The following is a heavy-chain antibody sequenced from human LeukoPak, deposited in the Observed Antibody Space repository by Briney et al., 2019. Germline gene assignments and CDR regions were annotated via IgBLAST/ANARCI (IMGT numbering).Heavy chain of an antibody. Sequence: GGSLRLSCGASGFTFSDYSMNWVRQAPGKGLEWVSSVSRSSNYIYYADSVKGRFTISRDNAKNSLYLQMNSLRAEDTAVYYCARARLNLELDYWGQGTLVTVSS. CDR1: GFTFSDYS. D-gene: IGHD1-1*01. J-gene: IGHJ4*02. V-gene: IGHV3-21*01. CDR3: ARARLNLELDY. CDR2: VSRSSNYI.